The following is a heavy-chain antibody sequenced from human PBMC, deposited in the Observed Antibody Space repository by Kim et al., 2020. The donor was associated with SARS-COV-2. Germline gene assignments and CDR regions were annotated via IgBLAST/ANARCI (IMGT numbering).Heavy chain of an antibody. V-gene: IGHV4-39*07. Sequence: SETLSLTCTVSGGYINSSSYNWGWIRQPPGKGLEWIGNIYYNGSTYYNASLKSRVTISVDTSKNQFSLKLSSVTAADTAVYYCARAYFWSGYTVGYYYYGMDVWGQGTTVTVSS. D-gene: IGHD3-3*01. CDR3: ARAYFWSGYTVGYYYYGMDV. CDR1: GGYINSSSYN. J-gene: IGHJ6*02. CDR2: IYYNGST.